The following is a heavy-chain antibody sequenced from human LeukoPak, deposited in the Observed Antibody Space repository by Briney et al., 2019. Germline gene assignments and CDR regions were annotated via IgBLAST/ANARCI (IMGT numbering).Heavy chain of an antibody. J-gene: IGHJ3*02. CDR2: IRYDGSNK. D-gene: IGHD2-8*01. CDR3: AKDESQLVYARDAFDI. V-gene: IGHV3-30*02. Sequence: PGGSLRLSCAASGFTFSSYGMHWVRQAPGKGLEWVAFIRYDGSNKYYADSVKGRFTISRDNSKNTLYLQMNSLRAEDTAVYYCAKDESQLVYARDAFDIWGQGTMVTVSS. CDR1: GFTFSSYG.